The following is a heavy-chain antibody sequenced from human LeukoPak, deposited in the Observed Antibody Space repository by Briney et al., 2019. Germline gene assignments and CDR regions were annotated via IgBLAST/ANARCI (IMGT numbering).Heavy chain of an antibody. D-gene: IGHD2-2*01. J-gene: IGHJ6*02. Sequence: GGSLRLSCAASGFTFSSYSMNWVRQAPGKWLEWVSSISSSSSYIYYADSVKGRFTISRDNAKNSLYLQMNSLRAEDTAVYYCARDPSSYYYYGMDVWGQGTTVTVSS. CDR3: ARDPSSYYYYGMDV. CDR1: GFTFSSYS. CDR2: ISSSSSYI. V-gene: IGHV3-21*01.